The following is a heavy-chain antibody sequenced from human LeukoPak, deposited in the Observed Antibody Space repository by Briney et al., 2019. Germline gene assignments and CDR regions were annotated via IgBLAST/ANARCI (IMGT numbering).Heavy chain of an antibody. CDR3: ARDHYDGIGGFDY. J-gene: IGHJ4*02. D-gene: IGHD3-22*01. V-gene: IGHV3-7*01. CDR2: IKQDGSEK. Sequence: GGSLRLSCAASGFTFSNYWMSWVRQAPGKGLEWVASIKQDGSEKYYVDSVKGRFAISGDNARNSMYVQMNSLRAEDTAVYYCARDHYDGIGGFDYWGQGTLVTVSS. CDR1: GFTFSNYW.